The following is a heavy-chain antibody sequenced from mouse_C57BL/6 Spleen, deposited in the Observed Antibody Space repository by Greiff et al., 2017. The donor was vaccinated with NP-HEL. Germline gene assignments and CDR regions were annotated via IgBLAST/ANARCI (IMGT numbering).Heavy chain of an antibody. V-gene: IGHV5-17*01. J-gene: IGHJ4*01. Sequence: EVKVVESGGGLVKPGGSLKLSCAASGFTFSDYGMHWVRQAPEQGLEWVAYISSGSSTIYSADTVKGRFTISRDNAKNTLFLQMTSRRSEDTAMYYCAREDYSNYDYYAMDYWGQGTSVTVSS. CDR3: AREDYSNYDYYAMDY. CDR1: GFTFSDYG. D-gene: IGHD2-5*01. CDR2: ISSGSSTI.